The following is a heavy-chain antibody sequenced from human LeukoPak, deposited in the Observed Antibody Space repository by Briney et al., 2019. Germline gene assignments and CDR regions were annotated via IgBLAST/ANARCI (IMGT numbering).Heavy chain of an antibody. J-gene: IGHJ6*02. CDR1: GYTFTSYT. D-gene: IGHD2-15*01. CDR3: AREGVELLLPYYYYGMDV. V-gene: IGHV1-18*01. CDR2: ISAYNGNT. Sequence: ASVKVSCKASGYTFTSYTITWVRQAPGQGLEWMGWISAYNGNTNYAQNLQGRVTMTTDTSTSTAYMELRSLRSDDTAVYYCAREGVELLLPYYYYGMDVWGQGTTVTVSS.